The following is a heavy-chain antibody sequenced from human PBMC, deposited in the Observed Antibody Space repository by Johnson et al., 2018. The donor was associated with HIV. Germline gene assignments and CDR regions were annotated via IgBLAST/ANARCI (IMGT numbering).Heavy chain of an antibody. Sequence: VQLVESGGGVVRPGGSLRLSCAASEFTFDDYAMSWVRQVPGKGLEWVSGIKWNGGGTGYADSVKGRFTISRDNAKNSLYLQMNSLRAEDTALYYCGRELWELNAFDIWGQGTLVTVSS. J-gene: IGHJ3*02. CDR1: EFTFDDYA. V-gene: IGHV3-20*04. CDR3: GRELWELNAFDI. D-gene: IGHD1-26*01. CDR2: IKWNGGGT.